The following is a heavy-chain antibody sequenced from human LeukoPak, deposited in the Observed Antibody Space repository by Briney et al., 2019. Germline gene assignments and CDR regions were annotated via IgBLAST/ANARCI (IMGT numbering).Heavy chain of an antibody. Sequence: GESLKISCQVSGHRFTTYWITWVRQMPGKGLEWMGRIDPSTSYTKYSPSFQGHITITADKSINTAYLQWSSLKASDTAMYYCARLQDFWGQGTLVTVSS. CDR3: ARLQDF. CDR1: GHRFTTYW. J-gene: IGHJ4*02. V-gene: IGHV5-10-1*01. CDR2: IDPSTSYT.